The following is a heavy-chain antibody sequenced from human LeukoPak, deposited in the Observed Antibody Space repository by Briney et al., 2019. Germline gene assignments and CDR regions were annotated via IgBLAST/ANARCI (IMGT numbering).Heavy chain of an antibody. J-gene: IGHJ4*02. CDR1: GYTFTGYY. V-gene: IGHV1-2*02. CDR3: AILGSTADIVATSNYYDSSGDSDY. Sequence: ASVKVSCKASGYTFTGYYMHWVRQAPGQGLEWMGWINPNSGGTNYAQKFQGRVTMTRDTSISTAYMELSRLRSDDTAVYYCAILGSTADIVATSNYYDSSGDSDYWGQGILVTVSS. D-gene: IGHD3-22*01. CDR2: INPNSGGT.